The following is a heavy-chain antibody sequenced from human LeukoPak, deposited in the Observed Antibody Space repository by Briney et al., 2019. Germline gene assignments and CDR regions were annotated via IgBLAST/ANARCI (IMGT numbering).Heavy chain of an antibody. CDR3: ARLVGKYTGTDR. V-gene: IGHV1-24*01. Sequence: ASVKVSCKVSGYTLTELSMHWVRQAPGKGLEWMGGFDPEDGETIYAQKFQGRVTMTRDMSTSTVYMELSSLRSEDTAVYYCARLVGKYTGTDRWGQGTLVTVSS. D-gene: IGHD1-1*01. J-gene: IGHJ4*02. CDR2: FDPEDGET. CDR1: GYTLTELS.